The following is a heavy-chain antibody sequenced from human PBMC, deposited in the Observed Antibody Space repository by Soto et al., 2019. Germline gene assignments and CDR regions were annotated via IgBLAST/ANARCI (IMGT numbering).Heavy chain of an antibody. D-gene: IGHD3-10*01. V-gene: IGHV3-23*01. J-gene: IGHJ4*02. CDR1: GFTFSNYA. CDR2: ISGSGGST. Sequence: EVQLLESGGGLVQPGGSLRLSCAASGFTFSNYAMSWVRQAPGKGLKWVSAISGSGGSTYYADSVKGRFTISRDSSKNTLYLQMNSLRAEDTAVYSCAKEDDYDSGSFDYWGQGTLVTVSS. CDR3: AKEDDYDSGSFDY.